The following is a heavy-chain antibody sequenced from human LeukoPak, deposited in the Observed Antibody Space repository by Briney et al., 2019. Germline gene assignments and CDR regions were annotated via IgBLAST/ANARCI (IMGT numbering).Heavy chain of an antibody. CDR2: INHSGST. Sequence: SETLSLTCAVYGGSFSGYYWSWIRQPPGKGLEWIGEINHSGSTNYNPSLKSRVTISVDTSKNQFSLKLSSVTAADTAVYYCARGFPQLDHDLLDYWGQGTLVTVSS. CDR1: GGSFSGYY. CDR3: ARGFPQLDHDLLDY. V-gene: IGHV4-34*01. D-gene: IGHD1-1*01. J-gene: IGHJ4*02.